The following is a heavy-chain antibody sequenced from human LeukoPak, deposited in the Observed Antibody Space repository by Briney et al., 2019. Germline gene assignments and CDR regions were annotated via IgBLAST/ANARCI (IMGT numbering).Heavy chain of an antibody. Sequence: SETLSLTCAVSGGSISRSNWWSWVRQPPGKGLEWIGEIYHSGSTHYNPYLKSRVTISIDKSKNQFSLRLSSVTVADTAVYYCARVHDYSNYGAVGYFDYWGQGTLVTVSS. CDR3: ARVHDYSNYGAVGYFDY. CDR2: IYHSGST. CDR1: GGSISRSNW. D-gene: IGHD4-11*01. J-gene: IGHJ4*02. V-gene: IGHV4-4*02.